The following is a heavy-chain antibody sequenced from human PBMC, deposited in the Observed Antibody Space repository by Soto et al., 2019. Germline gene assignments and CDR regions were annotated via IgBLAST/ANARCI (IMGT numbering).Heavy chain of an antibody. V-gene: IGHV1-18*01. J-gene: IGHJ6*03. CDR1: GYTFTSYG. CDR3: TRAKALRSSVKIYYFYNTNA. CDR2: ISADNGDT. Sequence: QVQLVQSGAEVKKPGASVKVSCEASGYTFTSYGISWVRQAPGQGLEWMGWISADNGDTNYAQKLKGRGVKTTATSPNTAHIGLTRLRSYDSSVYYYTRAKALRSSVKIYYFYNTNALGIGSTVTVSS. D-gene: IGHD3-10*01.